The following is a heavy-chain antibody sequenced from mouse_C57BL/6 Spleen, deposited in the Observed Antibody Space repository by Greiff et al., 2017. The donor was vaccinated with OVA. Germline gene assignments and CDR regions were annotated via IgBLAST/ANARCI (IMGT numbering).Heavy chain of an antibody. CDR3: ARSRTYYYGSSHYAMDY. V-gene: IGHV1-55*01. CDR2: IYPGSGST. Sequence: QVQLKQPGAELVKPGASVKMSCKASGYTFTSYWITWVKQRPGQGLEWIGDIYPGSGSTNYNEKFKSKATLTVDTSSSTAYMQLSSLTSEDSAVYYCARSRTYYYGSSHYAMDYWGQGTSVTVSS. CDR1: GYTFTSYW. J-gene: IGHJ4*01. D-gene: IGHD1-1*01.